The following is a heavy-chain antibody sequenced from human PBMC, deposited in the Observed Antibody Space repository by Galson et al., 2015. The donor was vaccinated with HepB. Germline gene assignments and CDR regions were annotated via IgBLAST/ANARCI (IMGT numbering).Heavy chain of an antibody. Sequence: SVKVSCKASGYTFTSYAINWVRQAPGQGLEWMGWINTNIGKATYAQGFTGRFVFSLDTSVSTAYLQITGLKAEDTAVYYCARDPKPYSCSYTTCYEGGFDSWGQGTLVTVSS. D-gene: IGHD2-2*01. J-gene: IGHJ4*02. CDR1: GYTFTSYA. CDR2: INTNIGKA. CDR3: ARDPKPYSCSYTTCYEGGFDS. V-gene: IGHV7-4-1*02.